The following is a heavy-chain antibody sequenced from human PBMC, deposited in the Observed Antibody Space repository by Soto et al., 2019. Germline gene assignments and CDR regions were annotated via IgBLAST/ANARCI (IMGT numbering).Heavy chain of an antibody. CDR2: INHSGST. Sequence: PSETLSLTCAVYGGSFSGYYWSWIRQPPGKGLEWIGEINHSGSTNYNPSLKSRVTISVDTSKNQFSLKLSSVTAADTAVYYCARGLGSLIYFDYWGQGTLVTVSS. D-gene: IGHD2-8*01. J-gene: IGHJ4*02. V-gene: IGHV4-34*01. CDR1: GGSFSGYY. CDR3: ARGLGSLIYFDY.